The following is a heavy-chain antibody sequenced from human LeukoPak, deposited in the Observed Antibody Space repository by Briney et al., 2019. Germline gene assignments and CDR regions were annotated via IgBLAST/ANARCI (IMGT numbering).Heavy chain of an antibody. J-gene: IGHJ6*03. Sequence: SETLSLTCAVSGASISSHYWSWIRQPPGKGLEWIWYTSGSISDKPSLKSGGPVSVVPSQIQVSLSLASVTAADTAVYYCARVLAIFGLDTTDFYMDVWGKGTTVTVSS. CDR2: TSGSI. D-gene: IGHD3/OR15-3a*01. CDR3: ARVLAIFGLDTTDFYMDV. V-gene: IGHV4-59*11. CDR1: GASISSHY.